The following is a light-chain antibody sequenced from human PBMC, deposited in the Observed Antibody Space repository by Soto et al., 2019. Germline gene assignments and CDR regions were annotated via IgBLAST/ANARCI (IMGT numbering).Light chain of an antibody. J-gene: IGLJ2*01. CDR1: SSDIGGYNS. CDR3: SSSAGSSNFVV. Sequence: QSALTQPPSASGSPGQSVTISCTGTSSDIGGYNSVSWYQQHPGKAPKLMIYEVNKRPSGVPDRFSGSKSGNTASLTVSGLQAEDEADYYGSSSAGSSNFVVFGGGTKVTVL. V-gene: IGLV2-8*01. CDR2: EVN.